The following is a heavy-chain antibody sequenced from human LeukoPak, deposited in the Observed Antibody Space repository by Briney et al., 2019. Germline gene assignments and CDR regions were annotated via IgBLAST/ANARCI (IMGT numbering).Heavy chain of an antibody. Sequence: PGGSLRLSCAASGFTFSNAWMSWVRQAPGKGLEWVSSITSGSSYIYYADSVKGRFTISRDNAKNSLYLQMNSLRAEDTAVYYCARDPYNGSYGNYYYFMDVWGKGTTVTISS. CDR1: GFTFSNAW. CDR3: ARDPYNGSYGNYYYFMDV. V-gene: IGHV3-21*01. D-gene: IGHD1-26*01. CDR2: ITSGSSYI. J-gene: IGHJ6*03.